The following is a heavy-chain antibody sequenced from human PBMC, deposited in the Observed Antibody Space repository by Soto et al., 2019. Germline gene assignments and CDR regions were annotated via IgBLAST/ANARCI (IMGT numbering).Heavy chain of an antibody. CDR1: GFTFSSYA. CDR3: ARVESREGYSGSLRYFDY. Sequence: GGSLRLSCAASGFTFSSYAMHWVRQAPGKGLEWVAVISYDGSSKYYADSVKGRFTISRDNSKNTLYLQMNSLRAEDTAVYYCARVESREGYSGSLRYFDYWGQGTLVTVSS. V-gene: IGHV3-30-3*01. D-gene: IGHD5-12*01. CDR2: ISYDGSSK. J-gene: IGHJ4*02.